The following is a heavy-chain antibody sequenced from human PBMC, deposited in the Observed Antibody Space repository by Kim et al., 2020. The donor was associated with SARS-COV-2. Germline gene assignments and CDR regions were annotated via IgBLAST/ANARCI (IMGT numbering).Heavy chain of an antibody. CDR2: IIPIFGTA. J-gene: IGHJ6*02. CDR1: GGTFSSYA. CDR3: ARRDYYYYYGMDV. V-gene: IGHV1-69*13. Sequence: SVKVSCKASGGTFSSYAISWVRQAPGQGLEWMGGIIPIFGTANYAQKFQGRVTITADESTSTAYMELSSLRSEDTAVYYCARRDYYYYYGMDVWGQGTTVTVSS.